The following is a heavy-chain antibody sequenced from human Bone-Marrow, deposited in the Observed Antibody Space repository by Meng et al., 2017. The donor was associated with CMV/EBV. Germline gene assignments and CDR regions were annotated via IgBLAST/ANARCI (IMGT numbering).Heavy chain of an antibody. CDR2: IYTSGST. J-gene: IGHJ4*02. CDR1: GGSISSYY. Sequence: QVQLQESGPGLVKPSEXLSLTCTVSGGSISSYYWSWIRQPAGKGLEWIGRIYTSGSTNYNPSLKSRVTMSVDTSKNQFSLKLSSVTAADTAVYYCARVRYYDSSGYPYYFDYWGQGTLVTVSS. D-gene: IGHD3-22*01. V-gene: IGHV4-4*07. CDR3: ARVRYYDSSGYPYYFDY.